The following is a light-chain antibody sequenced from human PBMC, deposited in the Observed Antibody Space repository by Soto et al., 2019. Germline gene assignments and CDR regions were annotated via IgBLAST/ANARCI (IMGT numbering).Light chain of an antibody. J-gene: IGKJ1*01. CDR2: GIS. CDR3: QQRSNWPRT. Sequence: EIVLTQSPGTLSLSLGDRATLSCRASHTISSSYLAWYQQKPGQAPRLLMYGISRRATGIPDRFSGSGSGTDFTLTISSLEPEDFAVYYCQQRSNWPRTFGQGTKVDIK. CDR1: HTISSSY. V-gene: IGKV3D-20*02.